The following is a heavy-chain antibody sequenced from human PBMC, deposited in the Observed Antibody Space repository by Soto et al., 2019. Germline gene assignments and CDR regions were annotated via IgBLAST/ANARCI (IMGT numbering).Heavy chain of an antibody. Sequence: QVQLVESGGGVVQPGRSLRLSCAASGFTFSSYAMHWVRQAPGKGLEWVAVISYDGSNKYYADYVKGRFTISRDNSKNTLYLQMNSLRTEYTAVYYCARPYDSSGYYPYNWFDPWGQGTLVTVSS. V-gene: IGHV3-30-3*01. D-gene: IGHD3-22*01. CDR2: ISYDGSNK. J-gene: IGHJ5*02. CDR3: ARPYDSSGYYPYNWFDP. CDR1: GFTFSSYA.